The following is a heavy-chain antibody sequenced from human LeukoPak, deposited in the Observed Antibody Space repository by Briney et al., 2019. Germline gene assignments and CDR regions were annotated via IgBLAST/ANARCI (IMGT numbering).Heavy chain of an antibody. CDR1: VFTFSSYW. V-gene: IGHV3-74*01. Sequence: PGGSLRLSCAASVFTFSSYWIHCVRQAPGKGLVWGSRINSDGSSKRYEYSVKGRFTISRESAKNTLFLKMDSLRADDTAVYYCARAKGCSSTSCYSYYFDYWGQGTLVTVSS. J-gene: IGHJ4*02. CDR3: ARAKGCSSTSCYSYYFDY. D-gene: IGHD2-2*01. CDR2: INSDGSSK.